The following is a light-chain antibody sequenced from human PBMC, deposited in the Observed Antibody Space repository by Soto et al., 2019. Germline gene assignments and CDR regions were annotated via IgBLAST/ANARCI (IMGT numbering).Light chain of an antibody. J-gene: IGKJ5*01. CDR1: QSVSSSY. V-gene: IGKV3-20*01. CDR2: GAS. Sequence: IVLTQSPGTLSLSPGERATLSCRASQSVSSSYLAWYQQKPGRAPRVLIYGASNRATGIPDRFSGSGSGTDFTLTITRLEPEDFAVYFCQQYGSSPRTFGQGTRLEIK. CDR3: QQYGSSPRT.